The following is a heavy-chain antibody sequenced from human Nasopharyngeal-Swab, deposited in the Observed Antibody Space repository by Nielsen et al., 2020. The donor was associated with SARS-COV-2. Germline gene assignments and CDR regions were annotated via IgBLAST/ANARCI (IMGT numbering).Heavy chain of an antibody. J-gene: IGHJ3*02. V-gene: IGHV4-31*02. Sequence: WIRQPPGKGLEWIGYIYYSGSTYYNPSLKSRVTISVDTSKNQFSLKLSSVTAADTAVYYCARAPRITIFGVVQAFDIWGQGIMVTVSS. CDR3: ARAPRITIFGVVQAFDI. CDR2: IYYSGST. D-gene: IGHD3-3*01.